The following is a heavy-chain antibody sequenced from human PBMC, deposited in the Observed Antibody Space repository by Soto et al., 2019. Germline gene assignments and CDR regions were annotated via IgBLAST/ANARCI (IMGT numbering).Heavy chain of an antibody. V-gene: IGHV3-48*01. Sequence: GGSLRLSCAASGFTFSSYSMNWVRQAPGKGLEWVSYISSNSSTIYYADSVKGRFTISRDNAKNSLYLQMNSLRAEDTAVYYCARAGVVMRAGEYYYYMDVWGKGTTVTVSS. CDR2: ISSNSSTI. CDR3: ARAGVVMRAGEYYYYMDV. D-gene: IGHD3-3*01. CDR1: GFTFSSYS. J-gene: IGHJ6*03.